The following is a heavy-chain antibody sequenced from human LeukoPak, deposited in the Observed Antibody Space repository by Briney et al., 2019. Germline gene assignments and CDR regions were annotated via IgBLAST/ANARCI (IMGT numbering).Heavy chain of an antibody. D-gene: IGHD3-10*01. CDR1: GGSISSYY. Sequence: SETLSLTCTVSGGSISSYYWSWIRQPPGKGLEWIGYIYYSGSTNYNPSLKGRVTISVDTSKNQFSLKLSSVTAADTAVYYCAREGSGMAQIGAFDIWGQGTMVTVSS. CDR3: AREGSGMAQIGAFDI. CDR2: IYYSGST. V-gene: IGHV4-59*01. J-gene: IGHJ3*02.